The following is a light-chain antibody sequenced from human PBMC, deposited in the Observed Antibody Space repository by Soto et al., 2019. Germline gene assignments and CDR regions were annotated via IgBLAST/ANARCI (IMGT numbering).Light chain of an antibody. V-gene: IGKV3D-20*02. Sequence: EIVLTQSPGALSLSPGERATLSCRASQSFSSKYFAWYQHKRGQAPRLLIYGASSRATGIPDRFSGSGSGTDFTLTISRLEPEDFAVYYCQQRSNWPPITFGQGTRLEIK. J-gene: IGKJ5*01. CDR3: QQRSNWPPIT. CDR1: QSFSSKY. CDR2: GAS.